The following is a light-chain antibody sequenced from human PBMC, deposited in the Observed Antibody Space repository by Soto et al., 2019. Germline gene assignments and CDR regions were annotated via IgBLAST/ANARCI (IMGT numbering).Light chain of an antibody. CDR2: ADN. CDR3: QSYDTSLSGVI. J-gene: IGLJ2*01. V-gene: IGLV1-40*01. CDR1: SSNLGAGYD. Sequence: QLVLTQTPSVSGAPGQKITMSCTGSSSNLGAGYDVHWYQQLPGAAPRLLIYADNNRPSGVPDRFSASNSGTSASLAITGLQGEDEAVYYCQSYDTSLSGVIFGAGTKLTVL.